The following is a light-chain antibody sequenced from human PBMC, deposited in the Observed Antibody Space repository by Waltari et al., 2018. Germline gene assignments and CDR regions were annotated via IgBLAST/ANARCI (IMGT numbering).Light chain of an antibody. Sequence: QSVLTQPPSASGTPGQRVTTPCSGSYSNIGHHSVHWYQQVPGTAPKLLIYNNDRRPSGVPDRFSGSKSGTSASLAISGLQSEDEADYYCAAWDDSLNGVFGGGTKLTVL. CDR2: NND. V-gene: IGLV1-44*01. CDR3: AAWDDSLNGV. CDR1: YSNIGHHS. J-gene: IGLJ3*02.